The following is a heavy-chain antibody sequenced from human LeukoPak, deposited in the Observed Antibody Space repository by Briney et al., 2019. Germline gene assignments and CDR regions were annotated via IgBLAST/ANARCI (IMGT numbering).Heavy chain of an antibody. CDR3: AKYGNSGWVIDN. V-gene: IGHV4-59*08. CDR1: GGSIGSVY. CDR2: IYYTGGT. Sequence: SETLALTCTVSGGSIGSVYWTWIRQPPGKGLEYIGYIYYTGGTNYNPSLKSRVTISVDTSKNQFSLKLSSVTAADTAVYFCAKYGNSGWVIDNWGQGTLVTVSS. J-gene: IGHJ4*02. D-gene: IGHD6-19*01.